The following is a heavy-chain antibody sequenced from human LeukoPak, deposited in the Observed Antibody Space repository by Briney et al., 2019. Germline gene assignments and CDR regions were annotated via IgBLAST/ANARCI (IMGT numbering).Heavy chain of an antibody. CDR3: AREVRETAAGTGVVDY. V-gene: IGHV4-30-2*01. CDR2: IYHSGST. Sequence: NPSETLSLTCAVSGSSISSGGYSWSWIRQPPGKGLEWIGYIYHSGSTYYNPSPKSRVTISVDRSKNQFSLKLSSVTAADTAVYYCAREVRETAAGTGVVDYWGQGTLVTVSS. D-gene: IGHD6-13*01. J-gene: IGHJ4*02. CDR1: GSSISSGGYS.